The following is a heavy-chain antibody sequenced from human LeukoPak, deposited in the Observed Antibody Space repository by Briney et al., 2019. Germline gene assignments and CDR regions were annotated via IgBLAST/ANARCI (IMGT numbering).Heavy chain of an antibody. Sequence: SVKVSCKASGGTFSSYAISWVRQAPGQGLEWMGGIIPIFGTANYAQKFQGRVTVTADESTSTAYMELSSLRSVDTAVYYCARGRGGATTLVDYWGQGTLVTVSS. CDR2: IIPIFGTA. V-gene: IGHV1-69*13. J-gene: IGHJ4*02. CDR1: GGTFSSYA. CDR3: ARGRGGATTLVDY. D-gene: IGHD1-26*01.